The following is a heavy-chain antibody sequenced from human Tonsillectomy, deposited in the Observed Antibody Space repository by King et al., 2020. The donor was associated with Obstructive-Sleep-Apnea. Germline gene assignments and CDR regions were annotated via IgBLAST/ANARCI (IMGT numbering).Heavy chain of an antibody. CDR1: GDTFTGYY. V-gene: IGHV1-2*02. D-gene: IGHD6-13*01. CDR2: INPDSGGT. CDR3: ARDAAAELHRRSNYFDS. J-gene: IGHJ4*02. Sequence: QLVQSGAEVRKPGASVKVSCKAFGDTFTGYYVHWVRQAPGQGLEWMGWINPDSGGTDYAQKFQGRVTMTRDTSISTVYMERSRLRSDVTAVYYWARDAAAELHRRSNYFDSWGQGTLVTVSS.